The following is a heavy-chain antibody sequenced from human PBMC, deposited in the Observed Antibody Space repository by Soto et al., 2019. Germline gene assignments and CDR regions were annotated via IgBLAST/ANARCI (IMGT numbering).Heavy chain of an antibody. CDR2: IYYSGST. CDR3: ARDSFTMVRGVSYGMDV. V-gene: IGHV4-59*01. J-gene: IGHJ6*02. D-gene: IGHD3-10*01. Sequence: PSETLSLTCTFSCGSIISYYWSWIRQPPGKGLEWIGYIYYSGSTNYNPSLKSRVTISVDTSKNQFSLKLSSVTAADTAVYYCARDSFTMVRGVSYGMDVWGQGTTVTVSS. CDR1: CGSIISYY.